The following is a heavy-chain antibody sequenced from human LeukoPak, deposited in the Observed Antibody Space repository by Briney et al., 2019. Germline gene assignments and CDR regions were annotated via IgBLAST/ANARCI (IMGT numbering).Heavy chain of an antibody. CDR1: GFTFSIYW. V-gene: IGHV3-74*01. CDR2: INSDGSSI. J-gene: IGHJ4*02. CDR3: AKYRGGSGYHFDY. Sequence: GGSLRLSCAASGFTFSIYWMHWVRQAPGKGLVWVSRINSDGSSISYADSVKGRFTISRDNAKNTLYLQMNSLRAEDTAVYYCAKYRGGSGYHFDYWGQGTLVTVSS. D-gene: IGHD5-12*01.